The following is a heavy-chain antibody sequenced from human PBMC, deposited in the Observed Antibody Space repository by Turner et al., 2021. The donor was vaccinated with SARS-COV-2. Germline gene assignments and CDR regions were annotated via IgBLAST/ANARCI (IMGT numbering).Heavy chain of an antibody. D-gene: IGHD3-16*02. CDR3: AREIDDYVWGSYRRGY. V-gene: IGHV3-23*01. J-gene: IGHJ4*02. CDR1: GFTFSSYD. CDR2: ISGSGGST. Sequence: EVQLLESGGGLVQPGGSLRLSCAASGFTFSSYDMSWVRQAPGKGLEWVSAISGSGGSTYYADSVKGRFTISRDNSKNTLYLQMNSLRAEDTAVYYCAREIDDYVWGSYRRGYWGQGTLVTVSS.